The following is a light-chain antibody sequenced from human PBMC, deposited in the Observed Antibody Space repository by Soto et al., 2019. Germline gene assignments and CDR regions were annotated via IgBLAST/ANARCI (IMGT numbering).Light chain of an antibody. J-gene: IGKJ4*01. CDR2: DAS. Sequence: DIQMTQSPSTLSASVGDRVTISCRASQSVSAWLAWYQQKPGKAPKLLISDASSLKSGVPSRFSGSGYGTEFTRTISSLQPEDFATYYCQQYSSSSLTFGGGTKVESK. CDR3: QQYSSSSLT. CDR1: QSVSAW. V-gene: IGKV1-5*01.